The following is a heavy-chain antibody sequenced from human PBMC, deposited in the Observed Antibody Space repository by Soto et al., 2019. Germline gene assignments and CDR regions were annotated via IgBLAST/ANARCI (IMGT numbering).Heavy chain of an antibody. J-gene: IGHJ4*02. CDR3: AREDDLSDTGLGH. CDR1: GFRFSNYG. CDR2: IVADGTGL. Sequence: QVQLVESGGGVVQPGRSLRLSCAASGFRFSNYGMHWVRQAPGKGLEWLAVIVADGTGLHYADSVRGRFTISRDNSKNTLDHQLNSLGADDTVIYFLAREDDLSDTGLGHWGQGTLVTVSS. V-gene: IGHV3-33*01.